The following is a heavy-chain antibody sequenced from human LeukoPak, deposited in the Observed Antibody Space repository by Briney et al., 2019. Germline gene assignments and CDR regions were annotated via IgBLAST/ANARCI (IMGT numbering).Heavy chain of an antibody. V-gene: IGHV3-11*01. J-gene: IGHJ3*02. D-gene: IGHD3-22*01. Sequence: GGALRLSCAASGFTFSDYYMSWIRQAPGKGLEWVSYISSSGSTIYYADSVKGRVTISRDNAKNSLYLQMNSLRAEDTAVYYCAALDSRGYYFPGAFDIWGQGTMVTVSS. CDR1: GFTFSDYY. CDR2: ISSSGSTI. CDR3: AALDSRGYYFPGAFDI.